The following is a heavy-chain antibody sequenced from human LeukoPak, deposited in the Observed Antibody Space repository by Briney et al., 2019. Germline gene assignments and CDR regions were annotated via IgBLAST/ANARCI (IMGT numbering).Heavy chain of an antibody. CDR3: AKMEGQRLYDYCMDV. CDR2: MSGSGYYT. V-gene: IGHV3-23*01. J-gene: IGHJ6*03. CDR1: GFAFSNFA. Sequence: GGSLRLSCAASGFAFSNFAMSWVRQAPGKGLEWVPAMSGSGYYTYYVESVKGRFTISRDNSKNTLYLHMNSLRADDTVVYYCAKMEGQRLYDYCMDVWGRGTTVTVSS. D-gene: IGHD3-3*01.